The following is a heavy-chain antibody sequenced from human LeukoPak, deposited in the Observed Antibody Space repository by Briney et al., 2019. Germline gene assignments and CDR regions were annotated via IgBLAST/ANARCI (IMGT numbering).Heavy chain of an antibody. J-gene: IGHJ4*02. V-gene: IGHV3-64*01. Sequence: GGSLRLSCAASGFTFSSYAMHWVRQAPGKGLEYVSAISSNGGSTYYANSVKGRFTISSDNSKNTLYLQMGSLRAEDMAVYYCARESYSYGSGYWGQGTLVTVSS. CDR1: GFTFSSYA. CDR3: ARESYSYGSGY. D-gene: IGHD3-10*01. CDR2: ISSNGGST.